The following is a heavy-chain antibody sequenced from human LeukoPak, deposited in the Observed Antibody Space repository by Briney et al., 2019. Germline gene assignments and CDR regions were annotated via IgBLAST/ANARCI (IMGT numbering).Heavy chain of an antibody. Sequence: ASVKVSCKASGYTFTSYDINWVRQATGQGLEWMGWMNPNSGITGYAQKFQGRVTMTRNTSISTAYMELSSLRSEDTAVYYCAREIYSSGWYSYYYYGMDVWGQGTTVTVSS. J-gene: IGHJ6*02. D-gene: IGHD6-19*01. CDR3: AREIYSSGWYSYYYYGMDV. CDR1: GYTFTSYD. CDR2: MNPNSGIT. V-gene: IGHV1-8*01.